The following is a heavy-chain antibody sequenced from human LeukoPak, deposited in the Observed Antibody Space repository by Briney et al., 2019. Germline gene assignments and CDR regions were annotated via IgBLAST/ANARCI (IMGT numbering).Heavy chain of an antibody. V-gene: IGHV3-74*01. CDR1: GFTFSSYW. D-gene: IGHD6-13*01. CDR3: ATDSYSSSWYWSFDL. Sequence: PGGSLRLSCEASGFTFSSYWMHWVRQAPGKGLVWVSRINGDGSSTYDADSVKGRFTISRDNAKNTVYLQMNSLRDEDTAVYYCATDSYSSSWYWSFDLWGRGTLVTVSS. J-gene: IGHJ2*01. CDR2: INGDGSST.